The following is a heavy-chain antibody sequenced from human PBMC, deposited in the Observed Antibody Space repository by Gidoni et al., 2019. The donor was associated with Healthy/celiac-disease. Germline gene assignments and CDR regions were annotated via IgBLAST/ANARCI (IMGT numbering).Heavy chain of an antibody. J-gene: IGHJ4*02. CDR3: AHSGSGYYYVFDY. V-gene: IGHV2-5*02. CDR2: IYWDDDK. CDR1: GLPPSTSGVG. Sequence: QITWKESGPTMVKPTQTLTLTSAISGLPPSTSGVGVGWIRQPPGKALEWLALIYWDDDKSYSPSLKSRLTITKDTSKTQVVLTMTNMDPVDTATYYCAHSGSGYYYVFDYWGQGTLVTVSS. D-gene: IGHD3-22*01.